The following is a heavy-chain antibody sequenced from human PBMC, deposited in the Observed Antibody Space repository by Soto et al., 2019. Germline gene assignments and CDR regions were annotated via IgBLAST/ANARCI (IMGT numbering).Heavy chain of an antibody. CDR2: IIPMFPTA. CDR1: GGTFSNHA. Sequence: ASVKVSCKASGGTFSNHAISWVRQAPGQGLEWVGGIIPMFPTADYAQRFQGRVTITADDSTTTVYMELSGLRSEDTAMYYCARDDATYCGGNCYRYFYYGMDVWAKGPRSPSP. D-gene: IGHD2-21*02. V-gene: IGHV1-69*13. CDR3: ARDDATYCGGNCYRYFYYGMDV. J-gene: IGHJ6*02.